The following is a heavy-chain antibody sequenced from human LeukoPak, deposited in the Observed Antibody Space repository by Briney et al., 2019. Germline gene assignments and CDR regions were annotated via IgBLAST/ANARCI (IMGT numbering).Heavy chain of an antibody. V-gene: IGHV3-23*01. CDR2: ISGSGGST. J-gene: IGHJ4*02. D-gene: IGHD2-2*01. Sequence: GASLRLSCAASGFTFSSYAMSWVRQAPGNGLEWVSAISGSGGSTYYADSVKGRFTISRDNSKNTLYLQMNSLRAEDTAVYYCARDIVVVNYWGQGTLVTVSS. CDR1: GFTFSSYA. CDR3: ARDIVVVNY.